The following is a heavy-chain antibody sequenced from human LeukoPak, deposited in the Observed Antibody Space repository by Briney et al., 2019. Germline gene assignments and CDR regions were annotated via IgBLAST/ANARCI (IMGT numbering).Heavy chain of an antibody. Sequence: GGSLRLSCAASGFMFDNFGMHWVRQAPGKGLEWVSSISSSSSYIYYADSVKGRFTISRDNAKNSLYLQMNSLRAEDTAVYYCARENRGAPDYWGQGTLVTVSS. CDR3: ARENRGAPDY. J-gene: IGHJ4*02. D-gene: IGHD1-26*01. CDR1: GFMFDNFG. CDR2: ISSSSSYI. V-gene: IGHV3-21*01.